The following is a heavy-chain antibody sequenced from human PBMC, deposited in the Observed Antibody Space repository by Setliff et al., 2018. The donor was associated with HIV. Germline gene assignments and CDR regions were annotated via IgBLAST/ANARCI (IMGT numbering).Heavy chain of an antibody. CDR2: IYSTGST. D-gene: IGHD1-26*01. CDR1: GGSIRSGSYY. J-gene: IGHJ2*01. Sequence: LSLTCSVSGGSIRSGSYYWSWIRQPAGKGLEWIGHIYSTGSTRYNPSLESRLTILVDTSRNQFSLKLNSVTAADTAVYYCARAAYSRTYVWEPATDLWGRGTLVTVSS. V-gene: IGHV4-61*09. CDR3: ARAAYSRTYVWEPATDL.